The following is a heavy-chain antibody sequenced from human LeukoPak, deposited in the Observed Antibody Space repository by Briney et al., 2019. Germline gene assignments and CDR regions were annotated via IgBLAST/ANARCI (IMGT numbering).Heavy chain of an antibody. D-gene: IGHD3-10*01. V-gene: IGHV5-51*01. CDR2: IYPDDSDT. CDR1: GYSFTTYL. J-gene: IGHJ5*02. Sequence: RGESLKISCKTSGYSFTTYLIGWVRQMPGAGLEWVGAIYPDDSDTRYSPSCQGQVVISADRSIRTAYLQWNTLKTSDTAMYYCVRQRGASGTINHFDPWGQGTLVTVSS. CDR3: VRQRGASGTINHFDP.